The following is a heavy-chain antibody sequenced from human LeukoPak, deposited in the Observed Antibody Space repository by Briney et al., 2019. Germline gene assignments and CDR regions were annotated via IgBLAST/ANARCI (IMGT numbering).Heavy chain of an antibody. CDR3: DGGDGYAEIGY. V-gene: IGHV4-38-2*02. CDR2: IYHSGGT. J-gene: IGHJ4*02. CDR1: GYSISSGYY. Sequence: PSETLFLTCTVSGYSISSGYYWGWIRQPPGKGLEWIGSIYHSGGTYYNPSLKSRVTISVDTSKNQFSLKLSSVTAADTAVYYCDGGDGYAEIGYWGQGTLVTVSS. D-gene: IGHD5-24*01.